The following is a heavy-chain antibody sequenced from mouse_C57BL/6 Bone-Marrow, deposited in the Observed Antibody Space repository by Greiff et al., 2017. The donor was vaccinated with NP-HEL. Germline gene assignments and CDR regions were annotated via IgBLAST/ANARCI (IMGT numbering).Heavy chain of an antibody. Sequence: EVQGVESGGGLVKPGGSLKLSCAASGFTFSSYAMSWVRQTPEKRLEWVATISDGGSYTYYPDNVKGRFTISRDNAKNNLYLQMSHLKSEDTAMYYCARAFRVTTGDYGGQGTTLTVSS. CDR1: GFTFSSYA. V-gene: IGHV5-4*01. J-gene: IGHJ2*01. CDR3: ARAFRVTTGDY. CDR2: ISDGGSYT. D-gene: IGHD2-5*01.